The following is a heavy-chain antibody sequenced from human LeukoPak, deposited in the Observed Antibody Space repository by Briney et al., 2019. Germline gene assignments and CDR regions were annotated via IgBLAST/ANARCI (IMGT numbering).Heavy chain of an antibody. CDR1: GFTFSSYE. D-gene: IGHD3-22*01. Sequence: GGSLRLSCAASGFTFSSYEMNWVRQAPGKGLEWVSYISSSSSYIYYADSVKGRFTISRDNAKNSLYLQMNSLRAEDTAVYYCARDGKTYYDSSGYPKGAAFDIWGQGTMVTVSS. V-gene: IGHV3-21*05. CDR3: ARDGKTYYDSSGYPKGAAFDI. J-gene: IGHJ3*02. CDR2: ISSSSSYI.